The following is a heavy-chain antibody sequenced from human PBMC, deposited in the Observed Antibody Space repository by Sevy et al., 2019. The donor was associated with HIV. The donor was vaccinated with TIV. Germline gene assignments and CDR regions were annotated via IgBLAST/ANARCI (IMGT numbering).Heavy chain of an antibody. J-gene: IGHJ5*02. CDR1: GFTFDDYS. CDR2: ISRDGFST. Sequence: GGSLRLSCAASGFTFDDYSMYWVRQGPGKGLEWVSLISRDGFSTYYADSVKGRFTISRDNSKNSLSLQMNSLRPEDSAVYYCAKDVSRRSSCSSSACYPACDRWGQGTLVTVSS. CDR3: AKDVSRRSSCSSSACYPACDR. V-gene: IGHV3-43*01. D-gene: IGHD2-2*01.